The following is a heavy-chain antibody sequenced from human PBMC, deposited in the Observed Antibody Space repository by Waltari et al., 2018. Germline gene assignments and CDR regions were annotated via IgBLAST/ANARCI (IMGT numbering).Heavy chain of an antibody. CDR1: GLTFGDFY. V-gene: IGHV3-11*01. D-gene: IGHD5-18*01. CDR2: IDNSGGRT. CDR3: ARGRGYSYGGQFYFDS. Sequence: QVQLVESGGGSVKPGGSLRLSCVASGLTFGDFYIRWIRQAPGKGLEWISYIDNSGGRTYYADSVRGRFTISRDNAKNSVSLQMDSLSVDDTGLYYCARGRGYSYGGQFYFDSWGQGILVTVSS. J-gene: IGHJ4*02.